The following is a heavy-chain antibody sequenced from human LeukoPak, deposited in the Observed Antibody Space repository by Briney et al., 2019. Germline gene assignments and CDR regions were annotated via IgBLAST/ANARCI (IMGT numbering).Heavy chain of an antibody. D-gene: IGHD3-3*01. CDR3: ARKTYYDFWSGYPRPFDY. Sequence: SETLSLTCAVYGGSFSGYYWSWIRQPPGKGLEWIGEINHSGSTNYNPSLTSRVTISVDTSKNQFSLKLSSVTAADTAVYYCARKTYYDFWSGYPRPFDYWGQGTLVTVSS. J-gene: IGHJ4*02. V-gene: IGHV4-34*01. CDR2: INHSGST. CDR1: GGSFSGYY.